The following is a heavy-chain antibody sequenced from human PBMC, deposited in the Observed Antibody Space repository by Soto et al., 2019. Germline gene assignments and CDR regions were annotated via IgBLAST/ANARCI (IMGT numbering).Heavy chain of an antibody. CDR1: GGSISSYY. J-gene: IGHJ6*02. CDR2: IYYSGST. Sequence: QVQLQESGPGLVKPSETLSLTCTVSGGSISSYYWSWIRQPPGKGLEWIGYIYYSGSTNYNPSLKSRVTISVDTSKNQFSRKLSSVTAADTAVYYCATHRGGYGSGSYRYYYYYGMDVWGQGTTVTVSS. D-gene: IGHD3-10*01. V-gene: IGHV4-59*01. CDR3: ATHRGGYGSGSYRYYYYYGMDV.